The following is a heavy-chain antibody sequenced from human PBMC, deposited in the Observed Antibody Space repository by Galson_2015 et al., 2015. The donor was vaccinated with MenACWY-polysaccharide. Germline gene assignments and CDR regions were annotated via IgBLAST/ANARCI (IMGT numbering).Heavy chain of an antibody. CDR1: GFTFSSYW. D-gene: IGHD2-15*01. CDR2: INSDGSK. V-gene: IGHV3-74*01. CDR3: VREGDNAVPGTLDI. J-gene: IGHJ3*02. Sequence: SLRLSCAASGFTFSSYWMNWVRQAPGKGLVWVSRINSDGSKSYADSVKGRFTMSRDNAKNTVYLQMNSLRGEDTAVYYCVREGDNAVPGTLDIWGQGTMVTVSS.